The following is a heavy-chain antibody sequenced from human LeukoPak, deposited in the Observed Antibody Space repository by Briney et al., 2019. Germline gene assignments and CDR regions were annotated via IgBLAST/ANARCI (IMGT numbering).Heavy chain of an antibody. CDR2: IVPIFGTA. CDR3: ARESGYDFWSGSSLNLDY. D-gene: IGHD3-3*01. Sequence: SVKVSCKASGGTFSSYAISWVRQAPGQGLEWMGGIVPIFGTANYAQKFQGRVTITADESTSTAYMELSSLRSEDTAVYYCARESGYDFWSGSSLNLDYWGQGNLVTVSS. J-gene: IGHJ4*02. V-gene: IGHV1-69*13. CDR1: GGTFSSYA.